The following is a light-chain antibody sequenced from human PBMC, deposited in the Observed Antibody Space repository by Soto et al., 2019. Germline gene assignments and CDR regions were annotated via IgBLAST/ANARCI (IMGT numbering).Light chain of an antibody. CDR3: QQYYTQFT. V-gene: IGKV4-1*01. CDR2: WAS. J-gene: IGKJ3*01. Sequence: DIVMTQSPDSLAVSLGERATINCKSSQSVLYSSNNKNYLAWYQQKPGQPPKLLIYWASTRESGVPDRFSGSGSGTDFTLTISSLQAEDVAVYYCQQYYTQFTFGPGTKVAIK. CDR1: QSVLYSSNNKNY.